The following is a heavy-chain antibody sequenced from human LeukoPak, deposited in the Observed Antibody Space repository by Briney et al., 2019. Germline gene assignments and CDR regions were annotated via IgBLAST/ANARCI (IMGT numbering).Heavy chain of an antibody. CDR2: IYYSGST. D-gene: IGHD2-15*01. V-gene: IGHV4-39*01. CDR1: GGSISSSNYY. Sequence: SETLSLTCTVSGGSISSSNYYWGCIRQPPGKGLEWIGSIYYSGSTYYNPSLKSRVTISVDTSKNQFSLKLSSVTAADTAVYYCARLDGYCSGGSCYSVSFVDPWGQGTLVTVSS. J-gene: IGHJ5*02. CDR3: ARLDGYCSGGSCYSVSFVDP.